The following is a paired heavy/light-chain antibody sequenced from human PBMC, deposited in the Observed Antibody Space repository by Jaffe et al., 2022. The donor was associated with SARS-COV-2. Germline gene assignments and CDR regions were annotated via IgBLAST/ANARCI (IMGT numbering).Heavy chain of an antibody. CDR1: GGSISSSNYY. CDR3: AWLVSGC. V-gene: IGHV4-39*01. D-gene: IGHD6-19*01. Sequence: QLQLQESGPGLVKPSETLSLTCTVSGGSISSSNYYWGWIRQPPGKGLEWIGTISYSGSTYYNPSLKSRVTMSMDTSKNQFSLTLNSVSAADTAVYYCAWLVSGCWGQGTLVTVSS. CDR2: ISYSGST. J-gene: IGHJ4*02.
Light chain of an antibody. CDR3: QQYGSLPWT. J-gene: IGKJ1*01. V-gene: IGKV3-20*01. CDR2: GAS. CDR1: QSVSSSY. Sequence: EIVLTQSPGTLSLSPGERATLSCRASQSVSSSYLAWYQQKPGQTPRLLIYGASSRATGIPDRFSGSGSGTDFTLTISRLEPEDFAVYYCQQYGSLPWTFGQGTKVEIK.